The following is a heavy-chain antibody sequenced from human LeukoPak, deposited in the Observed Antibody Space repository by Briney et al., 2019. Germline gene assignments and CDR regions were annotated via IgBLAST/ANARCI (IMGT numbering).Heavy chain of an antibody. V-gene: IGHV4-59*08. J-gene: IGHJ3*02. D-gene: IGHD1-26*01. CDR3: ARSVGTIQSLGAFDI. Sequence: SETLSLTCTVSGGSMNSYFWGWVRQPPGKGLEWLAYINYSGSTNYNPSLKSRLTISEDTSKTQFSLKLSSVTAADTAVYYCARSVGTIQSLGAFDIWGQGQWSPSLQ. CDR2: INYSGST. CDR1: GGSMNSYF.